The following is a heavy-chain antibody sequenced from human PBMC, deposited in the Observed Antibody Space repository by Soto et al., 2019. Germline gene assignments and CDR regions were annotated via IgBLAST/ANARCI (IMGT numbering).Heavy chain of an antibody. J-gene: IGHJ5*02. V-gene: IGHV3-23*01. Sequence: HPGGSLRLSCAASGFTFSNYAMSWVRQAPGKGLEWVSSISGSGGSTYYTDSVKGRFTISRDNSKNTLYLQMNSLRVEDTAVYLCEKDSRIVVGAEFDPWGQGTLVTVSS. D-gene: IGHD3-22*01. CDR3: EKDSRIVVGAEFDP. CDR2: ISGSGGST. CDR1: GFTFSNYA.